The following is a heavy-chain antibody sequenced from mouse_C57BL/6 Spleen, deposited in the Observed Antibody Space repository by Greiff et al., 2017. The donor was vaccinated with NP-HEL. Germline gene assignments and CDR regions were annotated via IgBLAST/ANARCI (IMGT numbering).Heavy chain of an antibody. V-gene: IGHV5-17*01. D-gene: IGHD2-3*01. Sequence: EVHLVESGGGLVKPGGSLKLSCAASGFTFSDYGMHWVRQAPEKGLEWVAYISSGSSTIYYADTVKGRFTISRDNAKNTLFLQMTSLRSEDTAMYYCARNVYDGYGGYYYAMDYWGQGTSVTVSS. CDR1: GFTFSDYG. CDR2: ISSGSSTI. J-gene: IGHJ4*01. CDR3: ARNVYDGYGGYYYAMDY.